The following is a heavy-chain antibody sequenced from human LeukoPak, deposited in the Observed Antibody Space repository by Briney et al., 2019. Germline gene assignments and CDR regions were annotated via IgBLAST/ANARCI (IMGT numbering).Heavy chain of an antibody. CDR1: GGSISSYY. Sequence: NPSVTLSLTCSVSGGSISSYYWGWIRQPAGKGLEWIGRIYTSGSTNYNPSLKSRVTMSVDTSKNQFSLNLNSVSAADTAVYYCARRRPAPMVNLEEDVQYYMDVWGSGTTVTVSS. V-gene: IGHV4-4*07. D-gene: IGHD5-18*01. CDR3: ARRRPAPMVNLEEDVQYYMDV. J-gene: IGHJ6*03. CDR2: IYTSGST.